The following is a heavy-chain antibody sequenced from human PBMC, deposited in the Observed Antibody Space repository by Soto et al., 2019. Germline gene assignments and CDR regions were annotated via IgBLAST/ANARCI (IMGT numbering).Heavy chain of an antibody. V-gene: IGHV3-23*01. Sequence: GGSLRLSCAASGFTFSSYAMSWVRQAPGKGLEWVSAISGSGGSTYYADSVKGRFTISRDNSKNTLYLQMNSLRADDTAVYYCAKSSGYDYYYAMDVWGQGSTVTVSS. CDR3: AKSSGYDYYYAMDV. CDR2: ISGSGGST. J-gene: IGHJ6*01. CDR1: GFTFSSYA. D-gene: IGHD6-19*01.